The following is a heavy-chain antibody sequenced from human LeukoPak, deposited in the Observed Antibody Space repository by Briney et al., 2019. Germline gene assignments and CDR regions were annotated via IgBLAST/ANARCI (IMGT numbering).Heavy chain of an antibody. Sequence: SVKVSCKASGGTFSSYAISWVRQAPGQGLEWMGGIIPIFGTANYAQKFQGRVTITADKSTSTAYMEPSSLRSEDTAVYYCARDYSLARKHYYYYYYMDVWGKGTTVTVSS. J-gene: IGHJ6*03. CDR2: IIPIFGTA. CDR1: GGTFSSYA. D-gene: IGHD4-11*01. CDR3: ARDYSLARKHYYYYYYMDV. V-gene: IGHV1-69*06.